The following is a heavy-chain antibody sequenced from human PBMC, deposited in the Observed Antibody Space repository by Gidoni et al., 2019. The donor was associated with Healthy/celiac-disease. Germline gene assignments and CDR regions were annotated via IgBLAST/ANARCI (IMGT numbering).Heavy chain of an antibody. D-gene: IGHD1-1*01. CDR3: AKDPSLQWFDP. V-gene: IGHV3-23*01. J-gene: IGHJ5*02. CDR2: ISGSGGST. CDR1: AFTFSSYA. Sequence: EVQLLWSGGGLVQPGGSLSLSCVVSAFTFSSYAMSWVRQAPGKGLEWVSAISGSGGSTYYADSVKGRFTISRDNSKNTLYLQMNSLRAEDTAVYYCAKDPSLQWFDPWGQGTLVTVSS.